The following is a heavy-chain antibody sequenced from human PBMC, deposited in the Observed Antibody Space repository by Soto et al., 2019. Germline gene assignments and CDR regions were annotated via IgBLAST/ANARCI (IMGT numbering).Heavy chain of an antibody. J-gene: IGHJ4*02. CDR3: ARVPNVDTAMVADY. Sequence: KSSETLSLTCTVSGGSISSYYWSWIRQPPGKGLEWIGYIYYSGSTNYNPSLKSRVTISVDTSKNQFSLKLSSVTAADTAVYYCARVPNVDTAMVADYWGQGTLATVSS. D-gene: IGHD5-18*01. CDR2: IYYSGST. V-gene: IGHV4-59*01. CDR1: GGSISSYY.